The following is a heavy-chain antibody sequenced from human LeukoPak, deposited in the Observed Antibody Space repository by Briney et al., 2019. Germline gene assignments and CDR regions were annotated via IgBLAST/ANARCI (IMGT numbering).Heavy chain of an antibody. CDR2: ISWNSGSI. J-gene: IGHJ6*02. CDR3: ARSIAVAGTYYYYGMDV. D-gene: IGHD6-19*01. Sequence: GRSLRLSCAASGFTFDDYAMHWVRQAPGKGLEWVSGISWNSGSIGYADSVKGRFTISRDNAKNSLYLQMNSLRAEDTAVYYCARSIAVAGTYYYYGMDVWGQGTTVTVSS. V-gene: IGHV3-9*01. CDR1: GFTFDDYA.